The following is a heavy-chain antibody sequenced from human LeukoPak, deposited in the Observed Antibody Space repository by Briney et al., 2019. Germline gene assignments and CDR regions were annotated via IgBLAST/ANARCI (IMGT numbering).Heavy chain of an antibody. Sequence: GGSLRHSCAASGFTFSDYYMSWIRQAPGKGLEWVSYISTTSSYTNYADSVKGRFTISRDNAKNSLYLQMNSLRAEDTAVYYCARDLGATLPYFDYWGQGTLVTVSS. J-gene: IGHJ4*02. V-gene: IGHV3-11*06. CDR2: ISTTSSYT. CDR1: GFTFSDYY. CDR3: ARDLGATLPYFDY. D-gene: IGHD1-26*01.